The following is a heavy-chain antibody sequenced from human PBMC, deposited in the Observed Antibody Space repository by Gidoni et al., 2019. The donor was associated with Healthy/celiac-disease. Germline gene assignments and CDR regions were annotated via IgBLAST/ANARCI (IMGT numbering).Heavy chain of an antibody. CDR1: GGSFSGYY. J-gene: IGHJ1*01. CDR3: AREGAWYSSSWSHREYFQH. Sequence: QVQLQQWGAGLLKPSETLSLTCAVYGGSFSGYYWSWIRQTPGKGREWIGEINHSGITNYNPSLKSRVTISVDTSNNQFSLKRSSVTAADTAVYYCAREGAWYSSSWSHREYFQHWGQGTLVTVSS. CDR2: INHSGIT. D-gene: IGHD6-13*01. V-gene: IGHV4-34*01.